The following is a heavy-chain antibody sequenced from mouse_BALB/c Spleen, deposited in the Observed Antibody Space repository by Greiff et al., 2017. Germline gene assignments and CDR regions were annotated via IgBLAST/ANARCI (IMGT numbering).Heavy chain of an antibody. CDR3: ARDYYGSSPFAY. D-gene: IGHD1-1*01. CDR1: GYTFTSYT. CDR2: INPSSGYT. V-gene: IGHV1-4*01. Sequence: QVQLKQSGAELARPGASVKMSCKASGYTFTSYTMHWVKQRPGQGLEWIGYINPSSGYTNYNQKFKDKATLTADKSSSTAYMQLSSLTSEDSAVYYCARDYYGSSPFAYWGQGTLVTVSA. J-gene: IGHJ3*01.